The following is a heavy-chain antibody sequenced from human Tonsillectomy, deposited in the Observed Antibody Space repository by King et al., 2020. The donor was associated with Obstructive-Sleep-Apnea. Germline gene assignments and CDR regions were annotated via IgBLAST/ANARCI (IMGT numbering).Heavy chain of an antibody. D-gene: IGHD6-25*01. CDR2: TYYRSKWYN. Sequence: VQLQQSGPGLVKPSQTLSLTCGISGDSVSSNSAAWNWIRQSPSRGLEWLGRTYYRSKWYNDYAVSVQSRITINPDTSKNQFSLQLNSVTPEATAVYYCAKEGAAWASGLFDIWGQGTMVTVSS. J-gene: IGHJ3*02. V-gene: IGHV6-1*01. CDR3: AKEGAAWASGLFDI. CDR1: GDSVSSNSAA.